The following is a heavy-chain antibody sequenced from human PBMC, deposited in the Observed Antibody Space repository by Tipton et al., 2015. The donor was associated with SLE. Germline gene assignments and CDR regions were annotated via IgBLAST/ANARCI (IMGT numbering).Heavy chain of an antibody. CDR3: ARNKATPDY. Sequence: TLSLTCTVSGGSISSHYWSWIRQPPGKALEWIGYVSYSGTTNYNPSFRSRVTVSVDTSENQFSLKLTSVTDADTAIYYCARNKATPDYWGQGTLVTVSS. J-gene: IGHJ4*02. CDR1: GGSISSHY. D-gene: IGHD4-23*01. V-gene: IGHV4-59*11. CDR2: VSYSGTT.